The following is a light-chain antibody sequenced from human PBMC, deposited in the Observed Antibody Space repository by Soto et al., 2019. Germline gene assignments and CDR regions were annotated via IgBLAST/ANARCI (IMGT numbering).Light chain of an antibody. V-gene: IGKV1-5*03. CDR3: QQYYSYPWT. CDR2: KAS. CDR1: QSISSW. Sequence: DIQMTQSASTLSASLGDRVTITCGASQSISSWLAWYQQKPGKAPKGLIYKASTLESGAPSRFSGSGSGTEFTLTISSLQTDDFATYYCQQYYSYPWTFGQGTKVDIK. J-gene: IGKJ1*01.